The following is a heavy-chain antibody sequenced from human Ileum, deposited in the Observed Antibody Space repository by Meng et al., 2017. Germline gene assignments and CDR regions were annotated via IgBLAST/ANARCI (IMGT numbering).Heavy chain of an antibody. V-gene: IGHV3-11*04. D-gene: IGHD3-10*01. CDR2: ITTSGRTP. CDR1: GFPFNEYY. J-gene: IGHJ4*02. Sequence: GGSLRLSCAVSGFPFNEYYMSWIRQAPGKGLEWVSYITTSGRTPYYADSVKGRFTISRDNAKKSLYLQMNSLSVEDTAIYYCANVGYGSGSSIQIKIDFWGQGTLVTVSS. CDR3: ANVGYGSGSSIQIKIDF.